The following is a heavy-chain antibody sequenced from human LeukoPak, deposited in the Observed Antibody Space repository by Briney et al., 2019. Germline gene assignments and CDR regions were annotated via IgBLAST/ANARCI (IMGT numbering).Heavy chain of an antibody. J-gene: IGHJ5*02. CDR3: ANTRDDSSGYPLGWFDP. V-gene: IGHV4-59*12. D-gene: IGHD3-22*01. CDR1: GGSISSYY. CDR2: IYYSGST. Sequence: PSETLSLTCTVSGGSISSYYWSWIRQPPGKGLEWIGYIYYSGSTYYNPSLKSRVAISVDRSKNQFSLKLSSVTAADTAVYYCANTRDDSSGYPLGWFDPWGQGTLVTVSS.